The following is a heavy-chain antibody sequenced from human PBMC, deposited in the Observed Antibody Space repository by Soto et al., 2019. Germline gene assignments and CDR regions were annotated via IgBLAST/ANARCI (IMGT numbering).Heavy chain of an antibody. CDR2: ISYDGSTD. Sequence: GGSLCLTCAASGFTFSSYSMHWVRQAPGKGLEWVAVISYDGSTDYYADSVKDRFTISRDNSKNTLYLQMNSLRADDTAVYYCARGLIVVVPAHFDYWGQGTLVTVSS. J-gene: IGHJ4*02. CDR3: ARGLIVVVPAHFDY. V-gene: IGHV3-30-3*01. D-gene: IGHD2-2*01. CDR1: GFTFSSYS.